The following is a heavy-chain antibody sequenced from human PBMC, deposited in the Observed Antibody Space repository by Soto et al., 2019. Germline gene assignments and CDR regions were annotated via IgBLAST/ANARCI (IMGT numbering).Heavy chain of an antibody. CDR3: ARFGGTSQRYFDS. D-gene: IGHD1-26*01. CDR2: IHSTGTR. J-gene: IGHJ4*02. CDR1: GGSISSYY. V-gene: IGHV4-59*01. Sequence: SETLSLTCTVSGGSISSYYWSWIRQTPGKGPEWIGYIHSTGTRNYNPSLKSRVTISIDTSNNQFSLNLTSVTAADTAVFYCARFGGTSQRYFDSWGLGTLVTVSS.